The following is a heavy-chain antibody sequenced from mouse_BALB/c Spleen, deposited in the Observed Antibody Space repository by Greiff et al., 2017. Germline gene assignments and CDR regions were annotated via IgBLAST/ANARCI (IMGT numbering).Heavy chain of an antibody. CDR2: ISSGGSYT. D-gene: IGHD2-4*01. CDR1: GFTFSSYT. Sequence: EVKLMESGGGLVKPGGSLKLSCAASGFTFSSYTMSWVRQTPEKRLEWVATISSGGSYTYYPDSVKGRFTISRDNAKNTLYLQMSSLKSEDTAMYYCTRDGLSTMITTGGPWFAYWGQGTLVTVSA. CDR3: TRDGLSTMITTGGPWFAY. V-gene: IGHV5-6-4*01. J-gene: IGHJ3*01.